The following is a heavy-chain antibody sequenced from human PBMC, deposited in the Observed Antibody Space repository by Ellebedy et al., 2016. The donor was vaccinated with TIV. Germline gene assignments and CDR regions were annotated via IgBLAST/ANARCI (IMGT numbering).Heavy chain of an antibody. Sequence: GESLKISCAASGFTFSSYWMHWVRQAPGTGLVWVSRINSDGSSTSYADSVKGRFTISRDNAKNTLYLQMNSLRAEETAVYYCARGVRYSSGQDAFDIWGQGTMVTVSS. CDR3: ARGVRYSSGQDAFDI. D-gene: IGHD6-19*01. J-gene: IGHJ3*02. CDR1: GFTFSSYW. V-gene: IGHV3-74*01. CDR2: INSDGSST.